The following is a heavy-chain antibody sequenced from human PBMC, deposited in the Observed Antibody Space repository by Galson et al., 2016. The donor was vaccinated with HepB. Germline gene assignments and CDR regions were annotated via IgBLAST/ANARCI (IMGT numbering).Heavy chain of an antibody. CDR3: ARHDTTYHSFDV. J-gene: IGHJ3*01. CDR1: GGSVTATSDY. CDR2: VYYTGRT. Sequence: LSLTCSVSGGSVTATSDYWGWIRQSPGKGLEWVGSVYYTGRTYYNPSLKSRATVSVDTSENHFSLRLSSVIAADTAMYFCARHDTTYHSFDVWGQGAMVTVSS. V-gene: IGHV4-39*01. D-gene: IGHD1-26*01.